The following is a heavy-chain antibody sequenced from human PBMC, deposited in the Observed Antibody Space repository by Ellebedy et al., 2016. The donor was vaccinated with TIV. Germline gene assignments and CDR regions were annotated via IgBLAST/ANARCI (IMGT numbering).Heavy chain of an antibody. Sequence: MPSETLSLTCTVSGGSISSSSYYWGWIRQPPGKGMEWIGSIYYSGRTSYNPSLKNRVTISVDTSKNQFSLKLSSVTAADTAVDYCAREPALTVTTLTGADYWGQGTLVTVSS. CDR2: IYYSGRT. CDR3: AREPALTVTTLTGADY. V-gene: IGHV4-39*01. CDR1: GGSISSSSYY. J-gene: IGHJ4*02. D-gene: IGHD4-17*01.